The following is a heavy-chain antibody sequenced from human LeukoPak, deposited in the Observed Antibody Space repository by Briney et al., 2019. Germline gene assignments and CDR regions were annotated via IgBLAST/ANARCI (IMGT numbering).Heavy chain of an antibody. V-gene: IGHV3-23*01. CDR3: ARKAQYNGHYPLDY. Sequence: GGSLRLSCAASGFTFTSYSMSWVRQAPGKGLEWVSGTSDRGDYTYYADSVKGRFTISRDSSKNTLFPQMSSLRAEDTALYFCARKAQYNGHYPLDYWGQGTLVTVSS. D-gene: IGHD1-7*01. CDR2: TSDRGDYT. J-gene: IGHJ4*02. CDR1: GFTFTSYS.